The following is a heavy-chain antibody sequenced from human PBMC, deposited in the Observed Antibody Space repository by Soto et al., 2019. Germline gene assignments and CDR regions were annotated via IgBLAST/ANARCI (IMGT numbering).Heavy chain of an antibody. J-gene: IGHJ4*02. CDR2: VSYSGRT. D-gene: IGHD6-19*01. Sequence: NPSETLSLTCTVSGGSISNSYWNWIRQSPEKGLEWIGYVSYSGRTNYNPSLQSRVTISVDTSKSQFSLRLSSVTAADTAIYYCAIDSRGWYFFAYWGQGTRVTVSS. CDR3: AIDSRGWYFFAY. CDR1: GGSISNSY. V-gene: IGHV4-59*01.